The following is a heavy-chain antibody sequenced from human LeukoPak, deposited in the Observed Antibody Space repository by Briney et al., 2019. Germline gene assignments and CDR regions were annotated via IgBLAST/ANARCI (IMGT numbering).Heavy chain of an antibody. CDR1: GYTFTGYY. CDR3: ARDPAAAGSPAGS. D-gene: IGHD6-13*01. J-gene: IGHJ5*02. V-gene: IGHV1-2*02. CDR2: INPNSGGT. Sequence: ASVKVSCKASGYTFTGYYMHWVRQAPGQGLEWMGWINPNSGGTNYAQKFQGRVTMTRDTSISTAYMELSRLRSDDTAVYYCARDPAAAGSPAGSWGQGTLVTVSS.